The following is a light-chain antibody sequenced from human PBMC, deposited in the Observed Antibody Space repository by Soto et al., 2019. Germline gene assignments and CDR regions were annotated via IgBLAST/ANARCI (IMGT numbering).Light chain of an antibody. Sequence: AIQMTQSPSSLSASVGDRVTITCRATQDMREDLGWYQQKPGKAPKLLIYAASSLQSEVPSRFSGSGSGTDFTLTLSSLQPEDFATYFCLQDHGFPLTFGGGTKVEIK. CDR3: LQDHGFPLT. CDR1: QDMRED. V-gene: IGKV1-6*01. J-gene: IGKJ4*01. CDR2: AAS.